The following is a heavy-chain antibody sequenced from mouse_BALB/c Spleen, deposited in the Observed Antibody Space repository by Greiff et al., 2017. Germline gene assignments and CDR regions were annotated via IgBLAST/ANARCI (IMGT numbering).Heavy chain of an antibody. CDR2: INSNGGST. CDR3: ARESTASWFAY. J-gene: IGHJ3*01. V-gene: IGHV5-6-3*01. CDR1: GFTFSSYG. Sequence: EVQLQESGGGLVQPGGSLKLSCAASGFTFSSYGMSWVRQTPDKRLELVATINSNGGSTYYPDSVKGRFTISRDNAKNTLYLQMSSLKSEDTAMYYCARESTASWFAYWGQGTLVTVSA. D-gene: IGHD1-2*01.